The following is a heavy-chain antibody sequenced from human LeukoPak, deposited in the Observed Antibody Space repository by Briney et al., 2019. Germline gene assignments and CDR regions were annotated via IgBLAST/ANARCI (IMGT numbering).Heavy chain of an antibody. V-gene: IGHV4-59*08. D-gene: IGHD2-15*01. CDR2: IYYTGTT. Sequence: PSQTLSLTCTVAGGSISGYFWSWIRQHPGRGLGWNGYIYYTGTTSYNPSLKSRLTISVDRSKNQFSLKLNSVTATDTAVYYCARHLTATNFPFDYWGQGTLVTVSS. CDR3: ARHLTATNFPFDY. CDR1: GGSISGYF. J-gene: IGHJ4*02.